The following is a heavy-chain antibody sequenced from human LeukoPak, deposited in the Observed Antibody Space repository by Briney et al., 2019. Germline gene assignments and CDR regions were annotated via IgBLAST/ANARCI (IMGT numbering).Heavy chain of an antibody. V-gene: IGHV1-69*13. CDR2: IIPIFGTA. CDR3: ARDSYGYLNFDY. D-gene: IGHD5-18*01. CDR1: GGTFSSYA. Sequence: SVKVSCKASGGTFSSYAISWVRQAPGQGLEWMGGIIPIFGTANYAQKFQGRVTITADESTSTAYMELGSLRSEDTAVYYCARDSYGYLNFDYWGQGTLVTVSS. J-gene: IGHJ4*02.